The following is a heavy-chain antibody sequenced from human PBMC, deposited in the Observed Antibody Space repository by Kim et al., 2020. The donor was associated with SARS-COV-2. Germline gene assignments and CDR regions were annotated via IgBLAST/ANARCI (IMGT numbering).Heavy chain of an antibody. V-gene: IGHV3-30*18. J-gene: IGHJ4*02. CDR3: AKEGPIASVAPYFDF. Sequence: GGSLRLSCAASGFAFNNYAMHWVRQAPGKGLEWVAVISYNGIDEYYAESVKGRFTISRDNSKKTLFLQMNSLRHEDSAVCYCAKEGPIASVAPYFDFWGQGALVTVSS. CDR2: ISYNGIDE. CDR1: GFAFNNYA. D-gene: IGHD6-13*01.